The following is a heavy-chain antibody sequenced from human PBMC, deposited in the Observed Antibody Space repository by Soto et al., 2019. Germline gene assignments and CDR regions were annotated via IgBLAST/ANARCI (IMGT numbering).Heavy chain of an antibody. D-gene: IGHD2-15*01. J-gene: IGHJ4*02. CDR3: ARVEAEGGSGFDS. V-gene: IGHV1-69*01. Sequence: QVQLVQSGAEVKKPGSSVKVSCKASAGTFSRYAFNWVRQAPGQGLEWMGGLIPLFDSANYARDLQGRVTITADESTSTVYMELSSLRSDDTAVYYCARVEAEGGSGFDSWDQGTLVTVSS. CDR1: AGTFSRYA. CDR2: LIPLFDSA.